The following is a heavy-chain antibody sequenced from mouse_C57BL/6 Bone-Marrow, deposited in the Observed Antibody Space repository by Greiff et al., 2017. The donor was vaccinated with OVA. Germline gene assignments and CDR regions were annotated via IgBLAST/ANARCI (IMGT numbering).Heavy chain of an antibody. D-gene: IGHD3-3*01. J-gene: IGHJ3*01. CDR3: TRGGWTGFAY. V-gene: IGHV5-9-1*02. CDR2: ISSGGDYI. Sequence: EVKLMESGEGLVKPGGSLKLSCAASGFTFSSYAMSWVRQTPEKRLEWVAYISSGGDYIYYADTVKGRFTISRDNARNTLYLQMSSLKSEDTAMYYCTRGGWTGFAYWGQGTLVTVSA. CDR1: GFTFSSYA.